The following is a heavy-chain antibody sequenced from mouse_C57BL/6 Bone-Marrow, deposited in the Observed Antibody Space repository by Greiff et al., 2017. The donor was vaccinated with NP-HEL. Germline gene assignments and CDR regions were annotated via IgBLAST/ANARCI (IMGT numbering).Heavy chain of an antibody. V-gene: IGHV1-81*01. CDR3: ARSPLYYFDY. Sequence: VKLTESGAELARPGASVKLSCKASGYTFTSYGISWVKQRTGQGLEWIGEIYPRSGNTYYNEKFKGKATLTADKSSSTAYMELRSLTSEDSAVYFCARSPLYYFDYWGQGTTLTVSS. J-gene: IGHJ2*01. CDR2: IYPRSGNT. CDR1: GYTFTSYG.